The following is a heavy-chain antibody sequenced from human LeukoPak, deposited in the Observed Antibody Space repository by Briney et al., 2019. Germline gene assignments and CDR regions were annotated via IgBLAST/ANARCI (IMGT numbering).Heavy chain of an antibody. Sequence: SETLSLTCTVSGGSISSSSYYWGWIRQPPGKGLEWIGSIYYSGSTYYNPSLKSRVTISVDTSKNQFSLKLSSVTAADTAVYYCARLPTVTYYLDYWGQGTLVTVSS. V-gene: IGHV4-39*01. CDR1: GGSISSSSYY. D-gene: IGHD4-17*01. CDR3: ARLPTVTYYLDY. J-gene: IGHJ4*02. CDR2: IYYSGST.